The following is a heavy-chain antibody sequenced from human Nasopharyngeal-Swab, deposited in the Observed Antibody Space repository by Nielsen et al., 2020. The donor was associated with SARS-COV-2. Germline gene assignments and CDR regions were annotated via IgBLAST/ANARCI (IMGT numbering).Heavy chain of an antibody. D-gene: IGHD3-10*01. V-gene: IGHV3-53*01. CDR2: IYSGGST. Sequence: GESLKISCAASGFTFSDYYMSWVRQAPGKGLEWVSVIYSGGSTYYADSVKGRFTISRDNSKNTLYLQMNSLRAEDTAVYYCARAGGGYYGSGSYYMGDYYYGMDVWGQGTTVTVSS. CDR3: ARAGGGYYGSGSYYMGDYYYGMDV. CDR1: GFTFSDYY. J-gene: IGHJ6*02.